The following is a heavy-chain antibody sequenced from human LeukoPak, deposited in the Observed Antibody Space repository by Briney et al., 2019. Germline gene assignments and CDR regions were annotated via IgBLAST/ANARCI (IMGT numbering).Heavy chain of an antibody. V-gene: IGHV1-69*13. Sequence: GASVKVSCKASGYTFTSYGISWVRQAPGQGLEWMGGIIPIFGTANYAQKFQGRVTITADESTSTAYMELSSLRSEDTAVYYCARGWELLRLAPSRDGYYMDVWGKGTTVTVSS. CDR3: ARGWELLRLAPSRDGYYMDV. J-gene: IGHJ6*03. CDR1: GYTFTSYG. D-gene: IGHD5/OR15-5a*01. CDR2: IIPIFGTA.